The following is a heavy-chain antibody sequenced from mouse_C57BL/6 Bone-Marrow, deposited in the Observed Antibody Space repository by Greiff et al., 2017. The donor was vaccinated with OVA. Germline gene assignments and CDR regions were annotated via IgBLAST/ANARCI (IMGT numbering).Heavy chain of an antibody. J-gene: IGHJ2*01. CDR1: GYTFTDYY. D-gene: IGHD1-1*01. CDR2: IFPGSGST. V-gene: IGHV1-75*01. Sequence: SGPELVKPGASVKISCKASGYTFTDYYINWVKQRPGQGLEWIGWIFPGSGSTYYNEKFKGKATLTVDKSSSTAYMLLSSLTSEDSAVYFCARNPYYYGSSWDYWGQGTTLTVSS. CDR3: ARNPYYYGSSWDY.